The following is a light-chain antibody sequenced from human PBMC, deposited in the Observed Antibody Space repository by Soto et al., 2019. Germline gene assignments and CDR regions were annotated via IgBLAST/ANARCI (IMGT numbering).Light chain of an antibody. J-gene: IGKJ1*01. CDR3: QQYKDYWT. CDR1: QSISRW. CDR2: ETS. Sequence: DVQMTQSPSTLSASVGDIVTITFRASQSISRWLACYQQKPGKAPKLLIYETSSLEDGVPSRFTGSGSGTEFSLTITSLQPEDFASYYCQQYKDYWTFGQGTKVDIK. V-gene: IGKV1-5*03.